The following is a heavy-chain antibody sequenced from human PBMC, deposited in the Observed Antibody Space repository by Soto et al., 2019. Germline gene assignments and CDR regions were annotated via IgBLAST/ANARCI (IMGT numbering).Heavy chain of an antibody. CDR3: ARSPPHYSYSGMDV. V-gene: IGHV1-8*01. CDR2: MNPNSGNT. CDR1: GYTFTSHD. J-gene: IGHJ6*02. Sequence: ASVKVSCKASGYTFTSHDINWVRQATGQGLEWMGWMNPNSGNTGYAQKFQGRVTMTRNTSISTAYMELSSLRSEDTAVYYCARSPPHYSYSGMDVWGQATTVTVSS.